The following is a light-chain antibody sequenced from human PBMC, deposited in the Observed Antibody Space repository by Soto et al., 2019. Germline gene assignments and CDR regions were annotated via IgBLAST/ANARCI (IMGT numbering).Light chain of an antibody. V-gene: IGKV3-20*01. J-gene: IGKJ1*01. Sequence: EIVLTQSPGTLSLSPGERATLSCRASQSVSSSNLAWYQQKPGQAPRPLIYGASSRATGIPDRFSGSGSGTDFTLTISRLEPEYFAVYYCQQYGSSPRTFGQGTKVEIK. CDR2: GAS. CDR1: QSVSSSN. CDR3: QQYGSSPRT.